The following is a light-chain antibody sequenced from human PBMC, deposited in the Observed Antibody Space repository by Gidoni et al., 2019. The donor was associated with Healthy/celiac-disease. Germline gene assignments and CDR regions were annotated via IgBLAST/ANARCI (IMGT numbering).Light chain of an antibody. Sequence: QSALTQPASVSGSPGQSITISCPGTSSDVGGYNYFSWYQQHPGKAPKLMIYDVSNRPSGVSNRFSGSKSGNTASLTISGLQAEDEADYYCSSYTSSSWVFGGGTKLTVL. J-gene: IGLJ3*02. CDR3: SSYTSSSWV. CDR2: DVS. CDR1: SSDVGGYNY. V-gene: IGLV2-14*03.